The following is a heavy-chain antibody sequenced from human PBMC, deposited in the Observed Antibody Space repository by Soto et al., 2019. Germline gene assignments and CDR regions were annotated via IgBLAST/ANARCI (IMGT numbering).Heavy chain of an antibody. CDR3: ARGTPTEF. J-gene: IGHJ4*02. CDR1: GGTFRNYA. Sequence: SVTVSCKASGGTFRNYAIDWVRQAPGQGFEWLGGIIPMFGTPYYAQKFQDRVTITADISTTTAYMELSSLISDDTAVYYCARGTPTEFWGQGSMVTVSS. CDR2: IIPMFGTP. D-gene: IGHD3-10*01. V-gene: IGHV1-69*06.